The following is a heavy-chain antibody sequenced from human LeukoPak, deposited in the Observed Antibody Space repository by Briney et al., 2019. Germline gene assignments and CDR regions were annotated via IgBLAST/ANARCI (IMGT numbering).Heavy chain of an antibody. J-gene: IGHJ4*02. CDR2: INCDNGNT. Sequence: ASVKVSCKTSGYYFSTYSINCVRQVPGEGVEWVGWINCDNGNTNYAQKFQGRVTMTTDTPTTTAYMELGSLTSDDTPVYYCAREWKGGDNWGQGSLVTVSS. CDR3: AREWKGGDN. CDR1: GYYFSTYS. D-gene: IGHD1-1*01. V-gene: IGHV1-18*01.